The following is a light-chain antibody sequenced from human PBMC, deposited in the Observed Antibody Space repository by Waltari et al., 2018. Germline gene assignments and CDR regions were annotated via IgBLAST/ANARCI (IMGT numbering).Light chain of an antibody. CDR1: QSISDW. Sequence: DIQMTQSPSTLSASVGDRATITCRASQSISDWVAWYQHKPGKAPNLLIYEASSLESGVPSRFSGSGSGAEFTLTISSLQPDDFATYYCQHYNIYPVMFGQGTRLEIK. V-gene: IGKV1-5*03. CDR2: EAS. CDR3: QHYNIYPVM. J-gene: IGKJ5*01.